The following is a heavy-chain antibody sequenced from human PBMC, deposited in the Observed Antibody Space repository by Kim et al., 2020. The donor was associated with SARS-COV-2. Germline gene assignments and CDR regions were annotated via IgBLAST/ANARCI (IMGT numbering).Heavy chain of an antibody. J-gene: IGHJ6*02. V-gene: IGHV3-74*01. CDR3: ARGSFKDGMDV. Sequence: NSADSGKGRFTISRDNAKSTVYLQMNSLRGEDTAVYYCARGSFKDGMDVWGQGTTVTVSS.